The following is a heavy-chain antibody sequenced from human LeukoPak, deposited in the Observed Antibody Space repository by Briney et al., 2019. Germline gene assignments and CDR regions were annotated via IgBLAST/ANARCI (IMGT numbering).Heavy chain of an antibody. V-gene: IGHV3-23*01. CDR2: VSGTGGRT. D-gene: IGHD6-6*01. Sequence: GGSLRLSCAASGFTFNTYAMSWVRQAPGKGLEWVSVVSGTGGRTYYADSVKGRFTISRDNSKNTLYLQMNSLRAEDTALYYCVKASSSSPQYNWFDAWGQGTLVTVSS. CDR1: GFTFNTYA. J-gene: IGHJ5*02. CDR3: VKASSSSPQYNWFDA.